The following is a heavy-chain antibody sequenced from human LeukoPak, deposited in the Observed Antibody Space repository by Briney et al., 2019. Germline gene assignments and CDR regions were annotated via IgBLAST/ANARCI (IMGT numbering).Heavy chain of an antibody. D-gene: IGHD6-13*01. Sequence: PGGSLRLSCAASGFTFSNYGMHWVRQAPGKGLEWVALISFDGSQKYYADSVKGRFTISRDNSKSTVYLQMNSLRAEDTAVYYCARDLGMYSSSYFDYWGQGTLVTVSS. V-gene: IGHV3-33*01. CDR2: ISFDGSQK. CDR1: GFTFSNYG. CDR3: ARDLGMYSSSYFDY. J-gene: IGHJ4*02.